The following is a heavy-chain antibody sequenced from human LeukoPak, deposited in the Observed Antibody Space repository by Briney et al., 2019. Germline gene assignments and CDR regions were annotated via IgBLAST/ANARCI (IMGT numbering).Heavy chain of an antibody. CDR3: AKDARYRSASPGYFDY. CDR2: IRYDGSNK. CDR1: GFTFSSYG. Sequence: GGSLRLSCAASGFTFSSYGMHWFRQAPGKGLEWVAFIRYDGSNKYYADSVKGRFTISRDNSKNTLYLQMNSLRAEDAAVYYCAKDARYRSASPGYFDYWGQGTLVTVSS. D-gene: IGHD3-16*02. V-gene: IGHV3-30*02. J-gene: IGHJ4*02.